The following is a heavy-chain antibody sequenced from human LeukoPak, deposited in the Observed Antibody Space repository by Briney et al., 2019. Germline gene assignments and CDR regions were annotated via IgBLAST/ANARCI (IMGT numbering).Heavy chain of an antibody. J-gene: IGHJ6*02. CDR3: ARVEAAYGMDV. V-gene: IGHV1-69*04. CDR1: GGTFSSYA. D-gene: IGHD6-13*01. CDR2: IIPILGIA. Sequence: SVKVSCKASGGTFSSYAISWVRQAPGQGLEWMGRIIPILGIANYAQKFQGRVTMTRDTSTSTVYMELSSLRSEDTAVYYCARVEAAYGMDVWGQGTTVTVSS.